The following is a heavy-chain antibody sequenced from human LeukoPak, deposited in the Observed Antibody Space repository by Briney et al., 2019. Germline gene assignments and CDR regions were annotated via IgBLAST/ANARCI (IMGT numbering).Heavy chain of an antibody. J-gene: IGHJ4*02. CDR2: IYNTGST. D-gene: IGHD3-22*01. CDR3: ARSTYDSSGYYYVHYFDY. CDR1: GGSISSGNYY. Sequence: SETLSLTCTVSGGSISSGNYYWSWIRQLPGKGLEWIGYIYNTGSTNYNPSLKSRVTISVDTSKNQFSLKLSSVTAADTAVYYCARSTYDSSGYYYVHYFDYWGQGTLVTVSS. V-gene: IGHV4-39*07.